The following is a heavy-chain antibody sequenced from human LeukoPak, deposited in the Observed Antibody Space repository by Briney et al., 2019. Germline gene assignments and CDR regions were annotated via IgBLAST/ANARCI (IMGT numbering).Heavy chain of an antibody. V-gene: IGHV1-69*05. D-gene: IGHD6-19*01. CDR2: IIPIFGTA. CDR3: ARDHSRGSGWYGPHCFAY. J-gene: IGHJ4*02. CDR1: GGTFSSYT. Sequence: VKVSCKASGGTFSSYTISWVRQAPGQGVEWMGRIIPIFGTANYAQKFQGRVTITTDESTSTAYMELSSLRSEDTPVYYCARDHSRGSGWYGPHCFAYWGQGALVTVSS.